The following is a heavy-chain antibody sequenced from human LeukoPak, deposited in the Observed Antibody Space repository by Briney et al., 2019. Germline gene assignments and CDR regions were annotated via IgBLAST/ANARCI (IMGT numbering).Heavy chain of an antibody. CDR3: TSRGGNFYFDY. CDR1: GFTFSGSA. CDR2: IRSKANSYAT. D-gene: IGHD3-16*01. V-gene: IGHV3-73*01. Sequence: PGGSLRLSCAASGFTFSGSAMHWVRRASGKGLEWVGRIRSKANSYATAYAASVKGRFTISRDDSKNTAYLQMNSLKTEDTAVYYCTSRGGNFYFDYWGQGTLVTVSS. J-gene: IGHJ4*02.